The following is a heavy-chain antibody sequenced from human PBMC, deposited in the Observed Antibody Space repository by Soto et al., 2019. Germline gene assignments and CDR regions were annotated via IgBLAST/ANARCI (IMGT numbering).Heavy chain of an antibody. V-gene: IGHV4-39*02. CDR3: ARLVVVAPVANA. D-gene: IGHD2-2*01. J-gene: IGHJ5*02. CDR2: IFYTGTT. Sequence: PSETLSLTCSVSGGSISYNSYYWGWIRQPPGKGLEWVGGIFYTGTTYYSPSLKDRVTISVDTSKNSFSLNLTSVTAADAAVYFCARLVVVAPVANAWGQGTLVTVSS. CDR1: GGSISYNSYY.